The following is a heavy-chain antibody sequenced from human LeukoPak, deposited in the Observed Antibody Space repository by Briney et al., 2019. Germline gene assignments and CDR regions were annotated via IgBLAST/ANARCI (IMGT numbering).Heavy chain of an antibody. CDR3: ARDLGYCSSTSCSLFDY. CDR1: GFTFSSYS. D-gene: IGHD2-2*01. Sequence: PGGSLRLSCAASGFTFSSYSMNWVRQAPGKGLEWVSYISGSSSTIYYADSVKGRFTISRDNAKNSLYLQMNSLRAEDTAVYYCARDLGYCSSTSCSLFDYWGQGTLVTVSS. V-gene: IGHV3-48*01. J-gene: IGHJ4*02. CDR2: ISGSSSTI.